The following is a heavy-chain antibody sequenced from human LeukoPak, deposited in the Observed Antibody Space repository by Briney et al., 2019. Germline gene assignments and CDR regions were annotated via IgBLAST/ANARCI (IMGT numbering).Heavy chain of an antibody. V-gene: IGHV1-46*01. CDR2: XXXXXXST. Sequence: ASVKVSCKASGYTFTSYYMHWVRQAPGQGLEWMGXXXXXXXSTSYAQKFQGRVTMTRDTSTSTVYMELSSLRSEDTAVYYCASGEYCSSTSCSPRIDAFDIWGQGTMVTVSS. CDR3: ASGEYCSSTSCSPRIDAFDI. J-gene: IGHJ3*02. D-gene: IGHD2-2*01. CDR1: GYTFTSYY.